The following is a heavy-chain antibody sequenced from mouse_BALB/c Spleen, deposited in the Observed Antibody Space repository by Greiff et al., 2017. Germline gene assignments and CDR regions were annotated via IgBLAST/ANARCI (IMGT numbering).Heavy chain of an antibody. CDR3: ARGNYGYECAY. Sequence: QVQLQQSGPELVKPGASVRISCKASGYTFTSYYIHWVKQRPGQGLEWIGWIYPGNVNTKYNEKFKGKATLTADKSSSTAYMQLSSLTSEDSAVYFCARGNYGYECAYWGQGTLVTVSA. CDR1: GYTFTSYY. CDR2: IYPGNVNT. V-gene: IGHV1S56*01. J-gene: IGHJ3*01. D-gene: IGHD1-2*01.